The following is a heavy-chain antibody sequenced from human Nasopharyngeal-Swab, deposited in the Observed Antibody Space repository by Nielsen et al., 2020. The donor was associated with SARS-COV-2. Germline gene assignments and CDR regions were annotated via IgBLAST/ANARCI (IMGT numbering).Heavy chain of an antibody. CDR1: GGSISGYY. V-gene: IGHV4-59*13. J-gene: IGHJ2*01. Sequence: SCSVSGGSISGYYWSWIRQPPGKGLEWIGYVYFSGSTNYNPSLKSRVTISVDTSKNQFSLKLTSVTAADTAVYYCARAANSGDWYFDLWGRGTLVTVSS. D-gene: IGHD1-26*01. CDR3: ARAANSGDWYFDL. CDR2: VYFSGST.